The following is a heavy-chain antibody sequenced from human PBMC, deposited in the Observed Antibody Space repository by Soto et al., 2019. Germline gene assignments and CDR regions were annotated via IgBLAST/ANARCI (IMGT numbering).Heavy chain of an antibody. CDR1: GYTFTSYY. J-gene: IGHJ4*02. V-gene: IGHV1-46*01. Sequence: ASVKVSCKSSGYTFTSYYMHCVQQAPGQGLEWMGIISPSGGSATYAQKFQGRVTMARDTSTSTVYMELSSLRSDDTAVYYCARDRTSGGLFDYWGQGTPVTVSS. CDR3: ARDRTSGGLFDY. D-gene: IGHD2-15*01. CDR2: ISPSGGSA.